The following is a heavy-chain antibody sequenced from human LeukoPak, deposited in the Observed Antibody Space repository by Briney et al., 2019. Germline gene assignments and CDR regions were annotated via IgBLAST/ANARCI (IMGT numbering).Heavy chain of an antibody. J-gene: IGHJ4*02. CDR1: GFTFSSYD. D-gene: IGHD3-9*01. CDR2: ISGSGGST. V-gene: IGHV3-23*01. Sequence: GGTLRLSCAASGFTFSSYDMNWVRQAPGKGLEWVSGISGSGGSTYSVDSVKGRFTVSRDNSKNTLYLQMNSLRAEDTAVYYCARTKPQQFDILSWGQGTLVTVSS. CDR3: ARTKPQQFDILS.